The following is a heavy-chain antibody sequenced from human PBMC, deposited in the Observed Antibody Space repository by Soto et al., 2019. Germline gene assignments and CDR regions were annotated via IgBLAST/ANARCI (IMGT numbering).Heavy chain of an antibody. CDR1: GFTFSSYA. Sequence: QVQLVESGGGVVQPGRSLRLSCAASGFTFSSYAMHWVRQAPGKGLEWVAVISYDGSNKYYANSVRGRFTISRDNSKNTLSLQMNSLRAEDTSVYYCARDGCGGTCYGGDWFDPSGQGTLVTASA. J-gene: IGHJ5*02. D-gene: IGHD2-15*01. V-gene: IGHV3-30-3*01. CDR2: ISYDGSNK. CDR3: ARDGCGGTCYGGDWFDP.